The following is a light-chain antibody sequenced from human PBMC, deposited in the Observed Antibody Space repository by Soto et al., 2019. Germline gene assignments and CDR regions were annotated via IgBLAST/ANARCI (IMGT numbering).Light chain of an antibody. CDR2: DAS. V-gene: IGKV1-33*01. Sequence: QLAPAPSSLAASGGSRVTLTWQSTQDIRKYLNWYQKKPGKAPKLLLYDASSLETGVPSRFSGSGSGTDFTFTISSLQSEDYAVYYCLQRSDWPPITVGQGTRLEIK. CDR3: LQRSDWPPIT. CDR1: QDIRKY. J-gene: IGKJ5*01.